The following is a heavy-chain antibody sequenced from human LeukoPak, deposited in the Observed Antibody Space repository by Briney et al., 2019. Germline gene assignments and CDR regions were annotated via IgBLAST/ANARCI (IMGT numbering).Heavy chain of an antibody. Sequence: SETLSHTCTVSGGSISSYFWSWIRQPPGKGLEWIGYIFYNGSTNYNPSLKSRVTISVDTSKNQFPLKLSSVTAADTAVYYCARGADTANFDYWGQGTLVTVSS. D-gene: IGHD5-18*01. J-gene: IGHJ4*02. V-gene: IGHV4-59*01. CDR3: ARGADTANFDY. CDR1: GGSISSYF. CDR2: IFYNGST.